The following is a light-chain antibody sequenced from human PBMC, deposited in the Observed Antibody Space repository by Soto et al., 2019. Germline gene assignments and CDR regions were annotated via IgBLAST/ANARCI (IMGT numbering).Light chain of an antibody. CDR3: QQYNNWPRT. Sequence: IGMTQSPATLSVSPGERATLSCRASQSVSSNLAWYQQKPGQAPRLLIYGASTRATGIPARFSGSGSGTEFTLTISSLQSEDFAVYYCQQYNNWPRTFGQGTMVDIK. V-gene: IGKV3-15*01. J-gene: IGKJ1*01. CDR2: GAS. CDR1: QSVSSN.